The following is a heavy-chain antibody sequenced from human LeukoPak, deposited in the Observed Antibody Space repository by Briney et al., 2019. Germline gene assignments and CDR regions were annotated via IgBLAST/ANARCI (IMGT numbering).Heavy chain of an antibody. J-gene: IGHJ6*03. CDR3: ARIPSIPIFGYYYMDV. D-gene: IGHD3-3*01. Sequence: PSETVSLTCAVYGGSFGGYYWRCIRQPPGRGREWSGAINHSGSTNQHPPLKTRVTISRDTSKTQFSLQLSSVTAADTAVYYCARIPSIPIFGYYYMDVWGKGTTVTVSS. CDR2: INHSGST. CDR1: GGSFGGYY. V-gene: IGHV4-34*01.